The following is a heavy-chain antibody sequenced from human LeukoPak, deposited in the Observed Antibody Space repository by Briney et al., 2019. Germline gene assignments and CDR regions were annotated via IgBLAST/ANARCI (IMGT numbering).Heavy chain of an antibody. Sequence: ASVKVSCKASGYTFTSYDINWVRQATGQGLEWVGRMNPNRGNTGYEQKFQGRVTMTRNTSISTAYMELTSLRSEDTAVYYCARSHNWNDLRNDYYYGMDAWGQGTTVTVS. V-gene: IGHV1-8*01. CDR1: GYTFTSYD. CDR2: MNPNRGNT. CDR3: ARSHNWNDLRNDYYYGMDA. D-gene: IGHD1-1*01. J-gene: IGHJ6*02.